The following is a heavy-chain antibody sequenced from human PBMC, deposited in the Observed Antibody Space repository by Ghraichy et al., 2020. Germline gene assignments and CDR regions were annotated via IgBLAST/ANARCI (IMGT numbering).Heavy chain of an antibody. D-gene: IGHD1-26*01. J-gene: IGHJ4*02. CDR3: ARAFSGTLTDLRY. CDR2: ITADGGTT. CDR1: GFTFSSFA. Sequence: GVLNISCAASGFTFSSFAMSWVRQAPGKGLEWVSAITADGGTTYYAGSVKGRFTISRDNSRNTLYLQMNTLRAEDTALYYCARAFSGTLTDLRYWGQGTLVTVSS. V-gene: IGHV3-23*01.